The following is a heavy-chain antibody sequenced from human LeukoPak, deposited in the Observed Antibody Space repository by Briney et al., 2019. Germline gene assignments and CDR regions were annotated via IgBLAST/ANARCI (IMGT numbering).Heavy chain of an antibody. CDR2: IYYSGSI. CDR1: GGSISGYY. J-gene: IGHJ4*02. Sequence: KPSETLSLTCTVSGGSISGYYWSWIRQPPGKGLEWIGYIYYSGSINYNPSLKSRVTISVDTSKNQFSLKLSSVTAADTAVYYCARGAGWYDYWGQGTLVTVSS. CDR3: ARGAGWYDY. V-gene: IGHV4-59*01. D-gene: IGHD6-19*01.